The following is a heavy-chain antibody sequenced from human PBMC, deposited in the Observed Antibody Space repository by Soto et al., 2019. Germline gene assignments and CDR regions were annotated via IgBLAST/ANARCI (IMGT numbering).Heavy chain of an antibody. CDR3: ARRGSVAASVGFDP. Sequence: SEPLCLTSTVSGGSITSSGFYRAWIRQPPGKGLEWIGSFYYSGSTYYNPSLKSRVTISVDTSKNQFSLKLSSVTAADTALYYCARRGSVAASVGFDPLGQGTLVIV. D-gene: IGHD6-19*01. CDR2: FYYSGST. V-gene: IGHV4-39*01. CDR1: GGSITSSGFY. J-gene: IGHJ5*02.